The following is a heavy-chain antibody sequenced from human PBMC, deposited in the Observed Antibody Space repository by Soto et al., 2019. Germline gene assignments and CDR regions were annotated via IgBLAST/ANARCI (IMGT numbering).Heavy chain of an antibody. D-gene: IGHD1-26*01. CDR2: INHSGST. Sequence: SETLSLTCAVYGGSFSGYYWSWIRQPPGKGLEWIGEINHSGSTNYNPSLKSRVTISVDTSKNQFSLKLSSVTAEDTAVYYCARGSGGSYYVWGQGTLVTVSS. CDR1: GGSFSGYY. CDR3: ARGSGGSYYV. V-gene: IGHV4-34*01. J-gene: IGHJ4*02.